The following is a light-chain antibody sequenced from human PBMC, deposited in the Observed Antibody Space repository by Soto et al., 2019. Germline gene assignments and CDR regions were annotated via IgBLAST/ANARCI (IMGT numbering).Light chain of an antibody. CDR3: QHYDTSLRT. CDR2: AAP. Sequence: EIVLTQSPGTLSLSPGERATLSCRASQSISSRHLAWYQQKPGQAPRLLIYAAPTRATDIPDKFSGSGSGADFTLSISRLEPEDFAVYYCQHYDTSLRTFGPGTKVEI. CDR1: QSISSRH. V-gene: IGKV3-20*01. J-gene: IGKJ1*01.